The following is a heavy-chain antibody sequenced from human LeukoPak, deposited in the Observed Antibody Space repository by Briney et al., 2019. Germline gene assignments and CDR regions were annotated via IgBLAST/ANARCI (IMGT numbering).Heavy chain of an antibody. CDR2: IYHSGSTYHSGST. J-gene: IGHJ4*02. CDR3: ARVPRITMIVGFDY. CDR1: GYSISNPYS. D-gene: IGHD3-22*01. Sequence: SETLSLTCTVSGYSISNPYSWGWIRQPPGKGLEWIGSIYHSGSTYHSGSTYYNPSLKSRVTISVDTSKNQFSLKLSSVTAADTAVYYCARVPRITMIVGFDYWGQGTLVTVSS. V-gene: IGHV4-38-2*02.